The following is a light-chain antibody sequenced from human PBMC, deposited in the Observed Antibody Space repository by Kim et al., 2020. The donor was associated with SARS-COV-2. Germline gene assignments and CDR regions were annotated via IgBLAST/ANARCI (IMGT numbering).Light chain of an antibody. J-gene: IGLJ7*01. CDR1: KLGEKY. CDR3: QVWDSTTVV. CDR2: QDY. Sequence: ASPRRTTSIASSAGKLGEKYVCWYQQKPGQSPVMVIYQDYIRPSGIPERFSSSNSGNTATLTISGTQAMDEADYYCQVWDSTTVVFGGGTQLTVL. V-gene: IGLV3-1*01.